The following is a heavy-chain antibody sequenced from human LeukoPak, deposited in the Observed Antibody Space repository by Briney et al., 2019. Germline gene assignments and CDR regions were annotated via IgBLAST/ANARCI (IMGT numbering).Heavy chain of an antibody. V-gene: IGHV1-2*06. D-gene: IGHD5-24*01. Sequence: ASVKVSCKASGCTFTGYYMYWVQQAPGQGLEWMGRINPNSGGTNYAQKFQGRVTMTRDTSISTAYMELSRLRSDDTAVYYCARDFGYNAAGAYYFDYWGQGTLVTVSS. CDR3: ARDFGYNAAGAYYFDY. J-gene: IGHJ4*02. CDR2: INPNSGGT. CDR1: GCTFTGYY.